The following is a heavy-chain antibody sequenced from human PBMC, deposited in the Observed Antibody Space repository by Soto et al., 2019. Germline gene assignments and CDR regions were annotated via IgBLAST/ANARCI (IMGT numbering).Heavy chain of an antibody. Sequence: SETLFLTCTFSCGSISSGGDSVSWIRQHPGKGLEWIGYIYYSGSTYYNPSLKSRVTISVDTSKNQFSLKLSSVTAADTAVYYCARTPDHWGQGTLVTVS. V-gene: IGHV4-31*03. CDR3: ARTPDH. CDR2: IYYSGST. CDR1: CGSISSGGDS. D-gene: IGHD2-15*01. J-gene: IGHJ4*02.